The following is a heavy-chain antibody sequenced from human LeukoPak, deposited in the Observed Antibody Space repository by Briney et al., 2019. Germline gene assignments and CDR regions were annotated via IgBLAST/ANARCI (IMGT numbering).Heavy chain of an antibody. V-gene: IGHV4/OR15-8*02. CDR3: SRESGAFCPSGY. D-gene: IGHD1-26*01. CDR2: ISLSGQT. J-gene: IGHJ4*02. Sequence: PSETLSLTCGVSGGSIRSTNWWSWARQPPGQGLEWIGEISLSGQTNYSPSLNGRVTMSLDESRNQLSLNLTSVTAADTAIYYCSRESGAFCPSGYWGQGTLVIVPP. CDR1: GGSIRSTNW.